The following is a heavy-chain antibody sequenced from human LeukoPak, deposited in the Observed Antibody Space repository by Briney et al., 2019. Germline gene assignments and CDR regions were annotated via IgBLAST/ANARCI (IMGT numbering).Heavy chain of an antibody. V-gene: IGHV4-39*02. CDR3: TRVMTGSRCDC. CDR2: VSYSGNT. J-gene: IGHJ4*02. CDR1: GGSITSSPYY. Sequence: PSETLSLTCTVSGGSITSSPYYWAWLRQPPGKGLEWIASVSYSGNTFYNPSLRGRATISADTSRNHFSVRLTSVTAADTAMYYCTRVMTGSRCDCWGQGPWSPSRQ. D-gene: IGHD3-10*01.